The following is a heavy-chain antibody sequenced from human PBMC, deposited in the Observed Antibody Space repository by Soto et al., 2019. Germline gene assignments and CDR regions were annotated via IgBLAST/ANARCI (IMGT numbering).Heavy chain of an antibody. D-gene: IGHD6-13*01. J-gene: IGHJ4*02. CDR3: ARKQAAAGSGYFDY. Sequence: QLQLQESGPGLVKPSETLSLTCTVSGGSISSSSYYWGWIRQPPGKGLEWIGSIYYSGSTYYNPSLKSRVTISVDTSKNQFSLKLSSVTAADTAVYYCARKQAAAGSGYFDYWGQGTLVTVSS. CDR1: GGSISSSSYY. CDR2: IYYSGST. V-gene: IGHV4-39*01.